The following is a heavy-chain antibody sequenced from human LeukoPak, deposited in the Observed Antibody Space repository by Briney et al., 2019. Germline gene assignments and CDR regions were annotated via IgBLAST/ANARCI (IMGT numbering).Heavy chain of an antibody. J-gene: IGHJ4*02. CDR2: RKQDGREN. Sequence: PGGSLRLSSAASGFTFKNYWMSWFRQAPGKGLEWLAKRKQDGRENSYVASVKGRFTISRDNAKTTLYLQMNSLRAEDTAVYYCARDYEQLGPWAYGHWGQGTLVTVSS. V-gene: IGHV3-7*05. CDR1: GFTFKNYW. D-gene: IGHD6-13*01. CDR3: ARDYEQLGPWAYGH.